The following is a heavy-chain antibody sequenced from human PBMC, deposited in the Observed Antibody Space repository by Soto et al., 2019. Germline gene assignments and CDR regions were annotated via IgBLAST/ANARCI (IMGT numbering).Heavy chain of an antibody. CDR1: GFTFSSYA. D-gene: IGHD3-10*01. CDR2: ISGSGGST. Sequence: PGGSLRLSCAASGFTFSSYAMSWVRQAPGKGLEWVSAISGSGGSTYYADSVKGRFTISRDNSKNTLYLQMNSLRAEDTAVYYCAKDYCLGSYDYHYYYYLHVWVKGTTVSGSS. V-gene: IGHV3-23*01. CDR3: AKDYCLGSYDYHYYYYLHV. J-gene: IGHJ6*03.